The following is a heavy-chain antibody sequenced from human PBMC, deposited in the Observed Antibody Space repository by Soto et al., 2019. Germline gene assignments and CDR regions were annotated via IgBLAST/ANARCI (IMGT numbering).Heavy chain of an antibody. J-gene: IGHJ6*02. CDR3: AKDWVTTVTLYYSYGMDV. CDR2: ISGSGGST. CDR1: GFTFSSYA. V-gene: IGHV3-23*01. D-gene: IGHD4-17*01. Sequence: GGSLRLSCAASGFTFSSYAMSWVRQAPGKGLEWVSAISGSGGSTYYADSVKGRFTISRDNSKNTLYLQMNSLRAEDTAVYYCAKDWVTTVTLYYSYGMDVWGQATTVTVSS.